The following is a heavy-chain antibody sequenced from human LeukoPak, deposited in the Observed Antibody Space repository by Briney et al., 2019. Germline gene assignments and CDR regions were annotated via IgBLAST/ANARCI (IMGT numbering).Heavy chain of an antibody. Sequence: PSETLSLTCTVSGYSISSGYYWGWVRQPPGKGLEWIGTIYHSGSTYYNPSLKSRVTIPVDTSKNQFSLRLSSVTAADTAVYYCARVAAYWGQGTLVTVSS. V-gene: IGHV4-38-2*02. D-gene: IGHD2-15*01. CDR1: GYSISSGYY. CDR3: ARVAAY. CDR2: IYHSGST. J-gene: IGHJ4*02.